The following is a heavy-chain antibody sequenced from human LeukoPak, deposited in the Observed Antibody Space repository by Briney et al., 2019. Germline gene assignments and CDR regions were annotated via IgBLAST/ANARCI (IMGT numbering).Heavy chain of an antibody. CDR2: IWYDGSNK. Sequence: GGCLRLSCAASGFTFSSYGMHWVRQAPGKGLEWVAVIWYDGSNKYYADSVKGRFTISRDNSKNTLYLQMNSLRAEDTAVYYCARDVGAAVGTLPGYWGQGTLVTVSS. CDR3: ARDVGAAVGTLPGY. J-gene: IGHJ4*02. V-gene: IGHV3-33*01. D-gene: IGHD6-13*01. CDR1: GFTFSSYG.